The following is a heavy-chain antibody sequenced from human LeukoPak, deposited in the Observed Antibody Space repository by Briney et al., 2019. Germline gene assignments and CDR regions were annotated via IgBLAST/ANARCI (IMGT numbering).Heavy chain of an antibody. CDR2: INPNSGGT. Sequence: ASVKVSCKASGYTFTGYYMHWVRQAPGQGLEWMGWINPNSGGTSYAQKFQGRVTMTRDTSISTAYMELSRLRSDDTAVYYCARDLGGFGELSGYYYYYGMDVWGQGTTVTVSS. D-gene: IGHD3-10*01. J-gene: IGHJ6*02. V-gene: IGHV1-2*02. CDR1: GYTFTGYY. CDR3: ARDLGGFGELSGYYYYYGMDV.